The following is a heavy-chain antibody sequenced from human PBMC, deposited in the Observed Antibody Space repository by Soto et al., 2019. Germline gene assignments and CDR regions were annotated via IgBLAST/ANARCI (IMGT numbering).Heavy chain of an antibody. CDR2: ISHSGST. CDR3: ASYIALSGAEYFQH. D-gene: IGHD6-19*01. J-gene: IGHJ1*01. CDR1: GGSISSNNW. V-gene: IGHV4-4*02. Sequence: QVQLQESGPGLVKTSGTLSLTCAVSGGSISSNNWWSWVRQAPGKGLEWIGEISHSGSTNYTPSLRSRVTISVDKSKTQFSLKLSSVTAADTAMYYCASYIALSGAEYFQHWGQGTLVIVSS.